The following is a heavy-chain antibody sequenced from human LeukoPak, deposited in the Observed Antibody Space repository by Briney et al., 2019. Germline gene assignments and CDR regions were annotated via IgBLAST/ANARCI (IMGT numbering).Heavy chain of an antibody. Sequence: PGGSLRVTCAGSGFTFRDYYSSWVRQAPGKGLEWLSYISSSGSYTNYADSVKGRFTISRDNAKNSLYLQMNSLRAEDTAVYYCARGRCTKTSCRGGLHYWGQGTLVTVSS. J-gene: IGHJ1*01. CDR1: GFTFRDYY. CDR2: ISSSGSYT. D-gene: IGHD2-2*01. CDR3: ARGRCTKTSCRGGLHY. V-gene: IGHV3-11*05.